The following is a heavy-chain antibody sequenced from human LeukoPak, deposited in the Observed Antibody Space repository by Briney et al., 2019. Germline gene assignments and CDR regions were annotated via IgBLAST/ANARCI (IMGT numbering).Heavy chain of an antibody. CDR3: AKDRYGGNSDLVY. Sequence: RGSLRLSCAASGFPFSSYGMHWVRQAPGKGLEWLAVISYDGINKYSADSVKGRFTISRDNSKNTLYLQMNSLRAEDTAVYYCAKDRYGGNSDLVYWGQGTMVTVSS. CDR1: GFPFSSYG. V-gene: IGHV3-30*18. J-gene: IGHJ4*02. CDR2: ISYDGINK. D-gene: IGHD4-23*01.